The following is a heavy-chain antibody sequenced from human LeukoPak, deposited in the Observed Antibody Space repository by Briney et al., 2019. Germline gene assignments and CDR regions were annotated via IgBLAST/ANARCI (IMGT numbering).Heavy chain of an antibody. CDR1: GFTFSSYA. CDR2: IAYDGSFS. D-gene: IGHD6-6*01. J-gene: IGHJ4*02. CDR3: ATESSLSK. Sequence: GRSLRPSCAASGFTFSSYAMHWVRQAPGRGLEWVADIAYDGSFSNYAYSVKGRFTVSRDNSKNTLYLQMNSLRLDDTAVYYCATESSLSKWGQGTLVTVSS. V-gene: IGHV3-30-3*01.